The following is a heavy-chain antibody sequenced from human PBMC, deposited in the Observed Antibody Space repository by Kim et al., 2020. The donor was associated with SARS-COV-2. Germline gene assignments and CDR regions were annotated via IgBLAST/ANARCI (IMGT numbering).Heavy chain of an antibody. Sequence: AQKFQGRVTMTRDTSISTAYMELSRLRSDDTAVYYCARVYVATIRGGRDVWGQGTTVTVSS. CDR3: ARVYVATIRGGRDV. J-gene: IGHJ6*02. D-gene: IGHD5-12*01. V-gene: IGHV1-2*02.